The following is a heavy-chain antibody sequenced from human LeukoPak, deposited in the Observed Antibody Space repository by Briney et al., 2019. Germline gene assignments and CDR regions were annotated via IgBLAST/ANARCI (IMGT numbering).Heavy chain of an antibody. Sequence: TGGSLGLSCTASGLTISNYNMNWVRQAPGNGLEWISYINSNTKKIYYRDSVKGRFTISRDNAKNSLYLQMNSLRAEDTAVYYCATDDYENRGQHYWGQGTLVTVSS. CDR3: ATDDYENRGQHY. J-gene: IGHJ4*02. CDR2: INSNTKKI. V-gene: IGHV3-48*01. D-gene: IGHD3-22*01. CDR1: GLTISNYN.